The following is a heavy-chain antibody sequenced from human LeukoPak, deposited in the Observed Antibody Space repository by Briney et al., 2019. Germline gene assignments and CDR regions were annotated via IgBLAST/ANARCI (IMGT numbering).Heavy chain of an antibody. V-gene: IGHV3-21*01. Sequence: GSLRLSCAASGFTVSSNYMSWVRQAPGKGLEWVAFIDSTSTYIHYADSVKGRFTISRDNAKNSLYLQMNSLRVEDTGVYYCAEGSGGPGYWGQGTLVTVSS. D-gene: IGHD1-26*01. CDR2: IDSTSTYI. CDR3: AEGSGGPGY. CDR1: GFTVSSNY. J-gene: IGHJ4*02.